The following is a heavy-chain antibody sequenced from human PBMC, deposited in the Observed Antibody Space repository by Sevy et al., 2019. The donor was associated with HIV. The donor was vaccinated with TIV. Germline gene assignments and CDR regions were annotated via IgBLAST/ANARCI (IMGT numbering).Heavy chain of an antibody. CDR1: GYTFRSYG. CDR3: AREKPQGVVVLPGAMSGGLDY. V-gene: IGHV1-18*01. D-gene: IGHD2-2*01. Sequence: ASVKVSCRASGYTFRSYGISWVRQAPGQGLEWMGWISPYTGDTDFPQKVQGRISMTSDTSTSTAYMELRSLRSDDTAVYYCAREKPQGVVVLPGAMSGGLDYWGQGTLVTVSS. J-gene: IGHJ4*02. CDR2: ISPYTGDT.